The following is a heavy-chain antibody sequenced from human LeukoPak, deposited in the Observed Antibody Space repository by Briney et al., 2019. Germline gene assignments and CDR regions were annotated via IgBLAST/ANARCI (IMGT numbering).Heavy chain of an antibody. CDR3: ARDGDAVMVEFDY. Sequence: ASVKVSCKASGYTFTDYYMHWVRQAPGQGLEWMGWINPNSGGTNYAQKFQGRVTMTRDTSSSTVYMELSRLRSDDTAVYYCARDGDAVMVEFDYWGQGTLVTVSS. V-gene: IGHV1-2*02. CDR2: INPNSGGT. CDR1: GYTFTDYY. D-gene: IGHD5-18*01. J-gene: IGHJ4*02.